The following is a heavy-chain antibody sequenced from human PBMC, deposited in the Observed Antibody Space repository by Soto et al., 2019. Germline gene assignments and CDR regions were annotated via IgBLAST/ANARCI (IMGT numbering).Heavy chain of an antibody. J-gene: IGHJ6*02. V-gene: IGHV3-30*18. CDR1: GFTFSSYG. CDR3: AKNGPYYYGSGSYQKSMGYGMDV. Sequence: GSLRLSCAASGFTFSSYGMHWVRQAPGKGLEWVAVISYDGSNKYYADSVKGRFTISRDNSKNTLYLQMNSLRAEDTAVYYCAKNGPYYYGSGSYQKSMGYGMDVWGQGTTVTVSS. D-gene: IGHD3-10*01. CDR2: ISYDGSNK.